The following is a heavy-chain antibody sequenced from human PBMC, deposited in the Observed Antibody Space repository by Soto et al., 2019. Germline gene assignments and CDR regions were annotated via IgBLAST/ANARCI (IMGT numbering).Heavy chain of an antibody. J-gene: IGHJ3*02. V-gene: IGHV3-30-3*01. CDR3: VRGPSHGAIDI. CDR2: ITPDGNRA. Sequence: QVQLVESGGDVVQPGRSLRLSCAASGSTFSSYDIHWVRQAPGKGLEWVAHITPDGNRAYYADSVKGRFTVSRDNARNTVYLQVKSLRPEDTAVYHCVRGPSHGAIDIWGQGTLVTVSS. CDR1: GSTFSSYD.